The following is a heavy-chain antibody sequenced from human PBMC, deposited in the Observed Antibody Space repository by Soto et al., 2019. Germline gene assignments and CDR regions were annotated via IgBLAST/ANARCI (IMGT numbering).Heavy chain of an antibody. CDR1: GGSFSGYY. V-gene: IGHV4-34*01. Sequence: KTSETLSLTCAVYGGSFSGYYWSWIRQPPGKGLEWIGEINHSGSTNYNPSLKSRVTISVDTSKNQFSLKLSSVTAADTAVYYCRGSSFYYYYYYGMDVWGQGTTVTGSS. D-gene: IGHD6-6*01. CDR2: INHSGST. J-gene: IGHJ6*02. CDR3: RGSSFYYYYYYGMDV.